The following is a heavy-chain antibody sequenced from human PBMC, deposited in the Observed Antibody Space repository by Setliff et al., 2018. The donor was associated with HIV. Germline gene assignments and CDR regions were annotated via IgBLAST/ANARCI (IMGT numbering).Heavy chain of an antibody. CDR3: ARRNRGAFDI. CDR2: IIPIFGTA. J-gene: IGHJ3*02. V-gene: IGHV1-69*05. CDR1: GYTFNNYD. Sequence: SVKVSCKASGYTFNNYDINWVRQATGQGLEWMGGIIPIFGTANYAQKFQGRVTITTDESTSTAYMELSSLRSEDTAVYYCARRNRGAFDIWGQGTMVTVSS.